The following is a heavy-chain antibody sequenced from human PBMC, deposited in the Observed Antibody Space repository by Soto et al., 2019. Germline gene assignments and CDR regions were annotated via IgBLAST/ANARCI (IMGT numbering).Heavy chain of an antibody. CDR1: GCTFSSYA. V-gene: IGHV1-69*06. J-gene: IGHJ4*02. CDR3: ARDGGTRLRYFDWLLTFDY. D-gene: IGHD3-9*01. Sequence: GASVKVSCKASGCTFSSYAISWVRQAPGQGLEWMGGIIPIFGTANYAQKFQGRVTITADRSTSTAYMELSSLRFEDTAVYYCARDGGTRLRYFDWLLTFDYWGQGTLVTVSS. CDR2: IIPIFGTA.